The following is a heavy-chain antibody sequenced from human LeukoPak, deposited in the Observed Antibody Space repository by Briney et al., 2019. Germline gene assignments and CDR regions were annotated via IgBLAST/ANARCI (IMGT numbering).Heavy chain of an antibody. CDR1: GFTFSSYG. Sequence: GGSLRLSCAASGFTFSSYGMNWVRQAPGKGLEWDSAVSSSGGTTYYADSVKGRFTISRDNSKNTLSLQMNSLRAEDTAIYYCAKNGDRGAYCSGGSCYPYYYYSMDVWGKGTTVTISS. J-gene: IGHJ6*03. CDR3: AKNGDRGAYCSGGSCYPYYYYSMDV. D-gene: IGHD2-15*01. V-gene: IGHV3-23*01. CDR2: VSSSGGTT.